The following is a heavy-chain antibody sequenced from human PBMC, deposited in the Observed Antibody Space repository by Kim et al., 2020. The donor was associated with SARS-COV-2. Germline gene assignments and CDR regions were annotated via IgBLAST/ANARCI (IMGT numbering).Heavy chain of an antibody. V-gene: IGHV3-48*03. J-gene: IGHJ4*02. Sequence: GGSLRLSCAASGFTFSSYEMNWVRQAPGKGLEWVSYISSSGSTIYYADSVKGRFTISRDNAKNSLYLQMNSLRTEDTAVYYCARLGLIVGATSVYWGQGTLVTVSS. CDR2: ISSSGSTI. CDR1: GFTFSSYE. D-gene: IGHD1-26*01. CDR3: ARLGLIVGATSVY.